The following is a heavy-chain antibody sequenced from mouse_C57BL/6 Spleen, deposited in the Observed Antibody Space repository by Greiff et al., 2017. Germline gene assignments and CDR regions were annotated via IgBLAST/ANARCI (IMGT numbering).Heavy chain of an antibody. J-gene: IGHJ1*03. CDR3: AREGGYFDV. V-gene: IGHV5-4*01. CDR1: GFTFSSYA. CDR2: ISDGGSYT. Sequence: EVKLEESGGGLVKPGGSLKLSCAASGFTFSSYAMSWVRQTPEKRLEWVATISDGGSYTYYPDNVKGRFTISRDNAKNNLYLQMSHLKSEDTAMYYCAREGGYFDVWGTGTTVTVSS.